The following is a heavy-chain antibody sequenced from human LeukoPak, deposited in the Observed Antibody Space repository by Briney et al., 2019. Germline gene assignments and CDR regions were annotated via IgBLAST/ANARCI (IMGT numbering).Heavy chain of an antibody. J-gene: IGHJ4*02. CDR2: ISPTGSTT. CDR3: ARGPNSNWSGLDF. D-gene: IGHD6-6*01. V-gene: IGHV3-74*01. Sequence: GGSLRLSCTASGFSFSGHWMHWARQLPGKGLVWVSRISPTGSTTSYADSVKGRFTVSRDNAKNTLYLQVNNLRAEDTAVHYCARGPNSNWSGLDFWGQGTLLTVSS. CDR1: GFSFSGHW.